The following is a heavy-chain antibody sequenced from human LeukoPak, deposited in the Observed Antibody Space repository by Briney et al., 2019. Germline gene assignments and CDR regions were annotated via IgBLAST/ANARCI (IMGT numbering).Heavy chain of an antibody. D-gene: IGHD2-15*01. CDR1: GYSISSGYY. CDR2: IYTSGST. J-gene: IGHJ4*02. Sequence: PSETLSLTCTVSGYSISSGYYWSWIRQPAGKGLEWIGLIYTSGSTNYNPSLKSRVTISVDTSKNQFSLKLSSVTAADTAVYYCARDRCSGGSCYQGGFDYWGQGTLVTVSS. V-gene: IGHV4-61*02. CDR3: ARDRCSGGSCYQGGFDY.